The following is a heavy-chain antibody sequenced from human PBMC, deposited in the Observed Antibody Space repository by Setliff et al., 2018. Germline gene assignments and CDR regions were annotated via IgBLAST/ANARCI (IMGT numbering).Heavy chain of an antibody. Sequence: GASVKVSCKASGYTFTGYYMHWVRQAPGQGLEWMGRINPNSGGTNYAQKFQGRVTMTRDTPISTAYMELSRLRSDDTAVYYCARGRDFWSGYLVYWGQGTLVTVSS. CDR3: ARGRDFWSGYLVY. CDR2: INPNSGGT. J-gene: IGHJ4*02. CDR1: GYTFTGYY. D-gene: IGHD3-3*01. V-gene: IGHV1-2*06.